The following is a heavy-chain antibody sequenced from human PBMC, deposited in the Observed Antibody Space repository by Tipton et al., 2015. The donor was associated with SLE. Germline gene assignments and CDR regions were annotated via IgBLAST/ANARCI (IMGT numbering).Heavy chain of an antibody. CDR3: ASLGDVYPVGAFEF. CDR2: VHYSGST. CDR1: GGSITAYY. J-gene: IGHJ3*01. V-gene: IGHV4-59*01. Sequence: LRLSCSISGGSITAYYWNWIRQPPGKGLEWIGFVHYSGSTNYNASLKSRVAISMDTSKSQFSLNLNSVTAADTAVYFCASLGDVYPVGAFEFWGPGTMGTISS. D-gene: IGHD1-26*01.